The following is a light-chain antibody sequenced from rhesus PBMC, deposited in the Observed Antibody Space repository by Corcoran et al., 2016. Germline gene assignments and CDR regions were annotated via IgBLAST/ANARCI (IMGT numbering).Light chain of an antibody. CDR2: GAA. CDR1: QSVSSF. Sequence: EIVMTQSPATLSLSPGERATLSCRASQSVSSFVAWYQQKPQHAPRLLIYGAASRAPAIPDRFSGMGYWTDFLLTCSSLEPEDFAVYYCQQYSNWPRPFGQGTKVEIK. V-gene: IGKV3S9*01. CDR3: QQYSNWPRP. J-gene: IGKJ1*01.